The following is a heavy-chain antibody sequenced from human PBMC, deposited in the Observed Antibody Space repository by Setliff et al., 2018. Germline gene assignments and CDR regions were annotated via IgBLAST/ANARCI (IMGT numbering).Heavy chain of an antibody. CDR1: GHIFSSYG. J-gene: IGHJ5*02. CDR3: AKDPNGDFFGAFDT. D-gene: IGHD4-17*01. Sequence: WASVKVSCKASGHIFSSYGISWVRQAPGQGLEWMGWISSYNDVTNYEQRFQGRVTMTTDTSASAAYMELRGLRAEDSALYYCAKDPNGDFFGAFDTWGQGALVTVSS. CDR2: ISSYNDVT. V-gene: IGHV1-18*01.